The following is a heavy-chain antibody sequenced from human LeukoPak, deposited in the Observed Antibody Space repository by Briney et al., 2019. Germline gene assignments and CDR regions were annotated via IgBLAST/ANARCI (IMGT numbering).Heavy chain of an antibody. CDR3: ARGWDIVVVPAAMSLDYYYCGMDV. J-gene: IGHJ6*04. CDR2: INHSGST. V-gene: IGHV4-34*01. Sequence: PSETLSLTCAVYGGSFSGYYWSWIRQPPGKGLEWIGEINHSGSTNYNPSLKSRVTISVDTSKNQFSLKLSSVTAADTAVYYCARGWDIVVVPAAMSLDYYYCGMDVWGKGTTVTVSS. D-gene: IGHD2-2*01. CDR1: GGSFSGYY.